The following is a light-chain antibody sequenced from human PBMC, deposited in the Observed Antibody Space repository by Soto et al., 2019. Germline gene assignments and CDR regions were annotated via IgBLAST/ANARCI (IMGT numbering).Light chain of an antibody. Sequence: DIQLTQSPFFLSASVGDRVTITRRASQGIRSYLAWYQQRPGKAPELLIYGASTLLTGVASRFSGSGSGTEFHLTISILQPEDVATYFCQHLNIFTPLLTFGPGTKVDIK. CDR1: QGIRSY. CDR3: QHLNIFTPLLT. V-gene: IGKV1-9*01. J-gene: IGKJ3*01. CDR2: GAS.